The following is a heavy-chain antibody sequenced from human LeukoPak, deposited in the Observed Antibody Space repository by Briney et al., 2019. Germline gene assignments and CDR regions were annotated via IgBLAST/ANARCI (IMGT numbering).Heavy chain of an antibody. Sequence: GGSLRLSCAASGFTFSTYAMSWVRQAPGKGLEWVSGISDSDSGTYYADSVKGRFTISRDNSKNTLYLQMNSLRAEDTAVYYCAKGYGYSSCWTSNYYFYGLDVWGQGTTVTVSS. CDR2: ISDSDSGT. CDR3: AKGYGYSSCWTSNYYFYGLDV. V-gene: IGHV3-23*01. CDR1: GFTFSTYA. J-gene: IGHJ6*02. D-gene: IGHD6-13*01.